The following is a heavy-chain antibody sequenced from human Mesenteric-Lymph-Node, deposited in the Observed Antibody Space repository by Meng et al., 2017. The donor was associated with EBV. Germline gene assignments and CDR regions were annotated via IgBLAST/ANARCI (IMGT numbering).Heavy chain of an antibody. CDR1: GFTFNIND. D-gene: IGHD4-11*01. V-gene: IGHV3-23*04. CDR3: SNLPYSY. CDR2: ISGSGGTT. Sequence: EVSLVEGGGGLVQRGGSLGLLCGGSGFTFNINDINWVRQAPGRGLEWVSGISGSGGTTYYADSVKGRFSISRDNSGNTVYLQMSSLRAEDTAVYYCSNLPYSYWGQGTLVTVSS. J-gene: IGHJ4*02.